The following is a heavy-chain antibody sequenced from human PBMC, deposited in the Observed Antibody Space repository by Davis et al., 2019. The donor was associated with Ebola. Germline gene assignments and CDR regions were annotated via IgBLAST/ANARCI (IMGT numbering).Heavy chain of an antibody. D-gene: IGHD1-26*01. Sequence: LSLTCAASGFTFSSYSMNWVRQAPGKGLEWVSYISSGSNTRYYADSVMGRFTISRDNAKNSLYLQMNSLRAEDTALYYCAKDIQSVGATTVYGLDVWGQGTTVTVSS. V-gene: IGHV3-48*04. CDR3: AKDIQSVGATTVYGLDV. CDR1: GFTFSSYS. CDR2: ISSGSNTR. J-gene: IGHJ6*02.